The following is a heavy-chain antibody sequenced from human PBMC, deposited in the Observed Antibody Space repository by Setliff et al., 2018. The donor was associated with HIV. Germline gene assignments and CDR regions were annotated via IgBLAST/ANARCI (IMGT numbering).Heavy chain of an antibody. J-gene: IGHJ3*01. D-gene: IGHD3-16*01. CDR1: GYPFTAYY. Sequence: ASVKVSCKTSGYPFTAYYIYWVRQAPGHGLELMGRIHPNTGSTNYLQKFQGRVSITRDTSMSTVYMTLTGLTSDDTAVYYCAKQGYADSLYAFDVWGQGTMVTVSS. CDR2: IHPNTGST. CDR3: AKQGYADSLYAFDV. V-gene: IGHV1-2*06.